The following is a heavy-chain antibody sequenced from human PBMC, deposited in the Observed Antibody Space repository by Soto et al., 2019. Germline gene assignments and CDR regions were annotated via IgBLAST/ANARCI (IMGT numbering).Heavy chain of an antibody. CDR2: INPNSGGT. CDR3: ARDIGTAHATYGMDV. CDR1: GYTFTGDY. V-gene: IGHV1-2*04. J-gene: IGHJ6*02. Sequence: ASVKGACKASGYTFTGDYMDWVRQAPGQGLEWMGWINPNSGGTNYAQKFQGWVTMTRDTSISTAYMELSRLRSDDTAVYYCARDIGTAHATYGMDVWGQGTTVTVSS. D-gene: IGHD1-1*01.